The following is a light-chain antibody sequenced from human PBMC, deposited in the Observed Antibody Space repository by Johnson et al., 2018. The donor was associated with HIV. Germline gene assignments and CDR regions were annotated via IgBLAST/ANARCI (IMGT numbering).Light chain of an antibody. Sequence: QPVLTQPPSVSAAPGQKVTISCSGSSSNIGNNYVSWYQQLPGTAPKLLIYDNNKRPSGIPDRFSGSTSGTSATLGITGLQTGDEADYYCGTWDSSLSAEVFGTGTKVTVL. CDR2: DNN. CDR3: GTWDSSLSAEV. CDR1: SSNIGNNY. J-gene: IGLJ1*01. V-gene: IGLV1-51*01.